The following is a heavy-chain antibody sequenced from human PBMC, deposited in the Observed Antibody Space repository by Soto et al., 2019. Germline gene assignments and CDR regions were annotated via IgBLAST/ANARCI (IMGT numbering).Heavy chain of an antibody. CDR3: AKDNGSGCDWLRVGDASDI. D-gene: IGHD5-12*01. Sequence: QVQLVESGGGVVQPGRSLRLSCAASGFTFSSYGMHWVRQAPGKGLEWVAVISYDGSNKYYADSVKGRLTISRDNSKKTLYLHMNSLRGEDTAVYYCAKDNGSGCDWLRVGDASDIWGQGTMVTVSS. J-gene: IGHJ3*02. CDR2: ISYDGSNK. CDR1: GFTFSSYG. V-gene: IGHV3-30*18.